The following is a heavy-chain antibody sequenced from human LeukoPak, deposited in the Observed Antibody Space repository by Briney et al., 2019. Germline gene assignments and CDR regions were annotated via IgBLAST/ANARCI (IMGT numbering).Heavy chain of an antibody. CDR1: GFAFNFYA. D-gene: IGHD6-19*01. V-gene: IGHV3-23*01. CDR2: VNANGINT. Sequence: GGSLRLSCAASGFAFNFYAMTWIRQAPGKGLQWLSTVNANGINTYYADSVRGRFTISRDNSKNTLYLQLNSLRAEDTAIYYCGKPISGCVAVSGDWFVPWGKGPLVTVSS. J-gene: IGHJ5*02. CDR3: GKPISGCVAVSGDWFVP.